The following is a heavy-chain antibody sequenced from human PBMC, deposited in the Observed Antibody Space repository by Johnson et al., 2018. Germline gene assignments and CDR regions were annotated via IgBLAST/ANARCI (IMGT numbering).Heavy chain of an antibody. CDR1: GLTFGDYA. CDR2: IYSGGST. J-gene: IGHJ3*02. Sequence: VQLVQSGGGLVQPGRSLRLSCTASGLTFGDYAMSWFRQAPGKGLEWVSVIYSGGSTYYADSVKGRFTISRDNSKNSLYLQMNSLRTEDPALYYCAKGGWSYLVVDAFDIWGQGTMVTVSS. D-gene: IGHD3-10*01. V-gene: IGHV3-43*02. CDR3: AKGGWSYLVVDAFDI.